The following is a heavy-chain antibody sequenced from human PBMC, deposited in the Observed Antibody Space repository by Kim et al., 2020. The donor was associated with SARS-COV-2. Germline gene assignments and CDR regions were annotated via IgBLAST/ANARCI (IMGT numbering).Heavy chain of an antibody. CDR1: GYTFTSYA. D-gene: IGHD3-22*01. J-gene: IGHJ3*02. CDR2: INTNTGNP. CDR3: ASEYYYDSSGYYLNDAFDI. V-gene: IGHV7-4-1*02. Sequence: ASVKVSCKASGYTFTSYAMNWVRQAPGQGLEWMGWINTNTGNPTYAQGFTGRFVFSLDTSVSTAYLQISSLKAEDTAVYYCASEYYYDSSGYYLNDAFDIWGQGKMVTVSS.